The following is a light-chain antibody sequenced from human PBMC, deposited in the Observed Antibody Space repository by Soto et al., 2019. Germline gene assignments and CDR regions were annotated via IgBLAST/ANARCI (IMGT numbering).Light chain of an antibody. CDR3: QQYGSSQFT. CDR2: EAL. V-gene: IGKV3-11*01. Sequence: ETVLTQSPATLSLSPGERATLSCRASRSISTYLAWYQQKPGQAPRLLIYEALNRATGIPARFSGSGSGTDFTLTISSLEPEDFAVYYCQQYGSSQFTFGPGTKVNVK. CDR1: RSISTY. J-gene: IGKJ3*01.